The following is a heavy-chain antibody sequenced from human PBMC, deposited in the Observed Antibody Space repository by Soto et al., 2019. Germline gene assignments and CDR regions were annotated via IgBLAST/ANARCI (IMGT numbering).Heavy chain of an antibody. V-gene: IGHV3-23*01. D-gene: IGHD6-13*01. CDR1: GFTLRSYA. CDR2: ISGSGGST. CDR3: AKSGSSWYGGEY. Sequence: EVQLLESGGGLVQPGGSLRLSCAASGFTLRSYAMSWVRQAPGKGLEWVSAISGSGGSTYYADSVKGRFTISRDNSKNTLYLQMNSLRAEVTAVYYCAKSGSSWYGGEYWGQGTLVSVSS. J-gene: IGHJ4*02.